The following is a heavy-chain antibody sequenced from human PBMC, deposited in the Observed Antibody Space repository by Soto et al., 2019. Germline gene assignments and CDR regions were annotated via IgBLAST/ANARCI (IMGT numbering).Heavy chain of an antibody. CDR1: GYTFTTFW. J-gene: IGHJ5*02. D-gene: IGHD2-2*01. Sequence: EVQLVQSGAEVKKPGESLRISCTGFGYTFTTFWISWVRQMSGKGLEWMGRIDPRDSYVNYSPSFQGHVTISLDKSISTAYLQWGSLKASDTAMYYCARLFCSTTTCDSWFDPWGQGTLVTVSS. CDR3: ARLFCSTTTCDSWFDP. CDR2: IDPRDSYV. V-gene: IGHV5-10-1*03.